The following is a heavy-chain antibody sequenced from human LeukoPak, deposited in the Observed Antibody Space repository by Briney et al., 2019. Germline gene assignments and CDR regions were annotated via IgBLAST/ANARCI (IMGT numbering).Heavy chain of an antibody. CDR1: GFTFSSYA. Sequence: PGGSLRLSCAASGFTFSSYAMSWVRQAPGKGLEWVSAISGSGGSTYYADSVEGRFTISRDNSRNTLYLQMNSLTAEDTAVYYCARGYCFNGKCPFAFDYWGQGTLVTVSS. V-gene: IGHV3-23*01. D-gene: IGHD2-8*01. CDR2: ISGSGGST. J-gene: IGHJ4*02. CDR3: ARGYCFNGKCPFAFDY.